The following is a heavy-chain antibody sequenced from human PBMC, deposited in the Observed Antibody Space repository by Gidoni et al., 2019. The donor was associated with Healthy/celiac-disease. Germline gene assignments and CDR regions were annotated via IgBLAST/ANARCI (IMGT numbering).Heavy chain of an antibody. CDR2: IYWDDDK. Sequence: QITLKESGPTLVKPTQTLTLTCTFSGFSPSTSGVGVGWIRQPPGKALEWLALIYWDDDKRYSPSLKSRLTITKDTSKNQVVLTMTNMDPVDTATYYCAHSSYYYDSSGYYYRYAFDIWGQGTMVTVSS. V-gene: IGHV2-5*02. D-gene: IGHD3-22*01. CDR1: GFSPSTSGVG. CDR3: AHSSYYYDSSGYYYRYAFDI. J-gene: IGHJ3*02.